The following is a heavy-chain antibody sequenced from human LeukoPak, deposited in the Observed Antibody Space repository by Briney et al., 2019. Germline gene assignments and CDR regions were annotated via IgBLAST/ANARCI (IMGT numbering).Heavy chain of an antibody. CDR2: IIPIFGTA. CDR1: GGTFSSYA. D-gene: IGHD3-22*01. J-gene: IGHJ5*02. V-gene: IGHV1-69*05. CDR3: ARDQKDSSGSNWFDP. Sequence: SVKVSCKASGGTFSSYAISWVRQAPGQGLEWMGRIIPIFGTANYAQKFQGRVTITTDESTSTAYMELSSLRSEDTAVYYCARDQKDSSGSNWFDPWGQGTLVTVSS.